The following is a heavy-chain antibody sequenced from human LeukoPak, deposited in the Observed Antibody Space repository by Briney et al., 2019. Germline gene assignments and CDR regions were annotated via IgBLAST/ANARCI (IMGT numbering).Heavy chain of an antibody. J-gene: IGHJ5*02. Sequence: GGSLRLSCAASGFTFSSYAMGWVRQAPGKGLEWVSAISGSGYSTYYADSVKGRFTISRDNSENTLYLQMNSLTAEDTAVYYCARDIATVGFDPWGQGTLVTVSS. V-gene: IGHV3-23*01. CDR3: ARDIATVGFDP. CDR2: ISGSGYST. CDR1: GFTFSSYA. D-gene: IGHD6-13*01.